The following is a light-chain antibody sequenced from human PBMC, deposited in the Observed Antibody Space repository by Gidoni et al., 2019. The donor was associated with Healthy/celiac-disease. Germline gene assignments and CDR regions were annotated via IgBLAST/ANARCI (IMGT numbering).Light chain of an antibody. Sequence: DIQMTQPPSTLSASVGDRVTITCRASQSISSWLAWYQQKPGKAPKLLIYDASSLESGVPSRFSGSGSGTEFTLTISSLQPDDFATYYCQQYISYLLTFXGXTKVEIK. CDR3: QQYISYLLT. J-gene: IGKJ4*01. V-gene: IGKV1-5*01. CDR2: DAS. CDR1: QSISSW.